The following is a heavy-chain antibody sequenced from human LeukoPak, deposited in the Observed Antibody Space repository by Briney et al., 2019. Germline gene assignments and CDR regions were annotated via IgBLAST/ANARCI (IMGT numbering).Heavy chain of an antibody. CDR3: ARRGNDHITMIVVAHDY. D-gene: IGHD3-22*01. CDR2: INLDGTDK. CDR1: GFTFSNYW. V-gene: IGHV3-7*01. J-gene: IGHJ4*02. Sequence: GGSLRLSCVTSGFTFSNYWMSWVRQAPGKGLEWVANINLDGTDKYYVDSVKGRFTISRDDAQNSVSLQMRSLRAEDTAVYYCARRGNDHITMIVVAHDYWGQGTLVTVSS.